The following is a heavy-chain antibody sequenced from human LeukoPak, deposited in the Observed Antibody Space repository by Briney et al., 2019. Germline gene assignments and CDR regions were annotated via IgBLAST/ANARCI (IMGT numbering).Heavy chain of an antibody. Sequence: ASVKVSCKASGYTFTGYYMHWVRQAPGQGLEWMGWINPNSGGTNYAQKFQGRVTMTRDTSISTAYMELTRLRSDDTADYYCARDFGFDITMKVVAEWYFDYWGQGTLVTVSS. CDR2: INPNSGGT. D-gene: IGHD3-22*01. CDR1: GYTFTGYY. CDR3: ARDFGFDITMKVVAEWYFDY. V-gene: IGHV1-2*02. J-gene: IGHJ4*02.